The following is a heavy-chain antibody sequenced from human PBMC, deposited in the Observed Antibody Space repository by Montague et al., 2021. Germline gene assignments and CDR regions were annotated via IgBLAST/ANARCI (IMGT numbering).Heavy chain of an antibody. Sequence: XAISGDSVSNNNAAWNWIRESPSRGLEWPGRTYYRSTWYTDYAVSAKGRIAINPDTSKNQFSLQLNSVTPEDTAVYYCAREGVGDLLFSFDSWGQGTLVTVSS. CDR2: TYYRSTWYT. V-gene: IGHV6-1*01. D-gene: IGHD3-10*01. J-gene: IGHJ4*02. CDR1: GDSVSNNNAA. CDR3: AREGVGDLLFSFDS.